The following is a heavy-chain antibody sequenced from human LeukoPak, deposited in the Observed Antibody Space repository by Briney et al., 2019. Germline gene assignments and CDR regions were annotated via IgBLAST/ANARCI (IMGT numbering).Heavy chain of an antibody. CDR3: AREQGNRVTGTTGSDMDV. Sequence: ASVKVSCKASGYTFTGYYMHWVRQAPGQGLEWMGRINPNSGGTNYAQKFQGRVTMTRDTSINTAYMELSRLRSDDTAVYYCAREQGNRVTGTTGSDMDVWGQGTTVTVSS. D-gene: IGHD1-7*01. CDR1: GYTFTGYY. V-gene: IGHV1-2*06. CDR2: INPNSGGT. J-gene: IGHJ6*02.